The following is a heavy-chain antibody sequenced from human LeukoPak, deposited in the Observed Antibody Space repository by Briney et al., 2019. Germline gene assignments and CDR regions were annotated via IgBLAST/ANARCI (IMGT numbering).Heavy chain of an antibody. CDR2: INWNGGST. CDR1: GFTFDDYG. Sequence: PGGSLRLSCAASGFTFDDYGMSWVRQAPGKGLEWVSGINWNGGSTGYADSLKGRFTISRDNAKNSLYLQMNSLRAEDTALYYCAIHQAGTTVTPYQFDYWGQGTLVTVSS. J-gene: IGHJ4*02. CDR3: AIHQAGTTVTPYQFDY. D-gene: IGHD4-17*01. V-gene: IGHV3-20*04.